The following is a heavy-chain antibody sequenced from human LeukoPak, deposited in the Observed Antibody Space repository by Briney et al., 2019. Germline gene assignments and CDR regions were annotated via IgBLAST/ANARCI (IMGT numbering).Heavy chain of an antibody. CDR2: ITSSSIYM. V-gene: IGHV3-21*01. J-gene: IGHJ6*03. CDR3: ARPGYSGDWNYYNYMDV. D-gene: IGHD6-19*01. CDR1: GFTFSSCT. Sequence: PGGSLRLSCTASGFTFSSCTMSWVRQAPGKGLEWVSSITSSSIYMYYVDSVKGRFTISRDNAKKSLYLQMDSLRAEDKAVYYCARPGYSGDWNYYNYMDVWGKGTTVAVSS.